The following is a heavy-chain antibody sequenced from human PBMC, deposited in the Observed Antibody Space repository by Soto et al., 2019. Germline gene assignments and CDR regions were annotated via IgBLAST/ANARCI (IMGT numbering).Heavy chain of an antibody. CDR2: ISAHNGNT. D-gene: IGHD1-1*01. J-gene: IGHJ4*02. Sequence: QVHLVQSGAEVKKPGASVKVSCKGSGYGFPTYGITWVRQAPGQGLEWMAWISAHNGNTNYAQKLQGRVTVTRDTSTSTAYMELRSLRSDDTAVYYCARGRYRDYWGQGALVTVSS. CDR3: ARGRYRDY. CDR1: GYGFPTYG. V-gene: IGHV1-18*01.